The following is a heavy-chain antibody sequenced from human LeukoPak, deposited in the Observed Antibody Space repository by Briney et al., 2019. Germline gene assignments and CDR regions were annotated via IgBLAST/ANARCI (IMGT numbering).Heavy chain of an antibody. CDR3: ARGRSSSWYRGWGNWFDP. CDR1: GGTFSSYA. Sequence: ASVKVSCKASGGTFSSYAISWVRQAPGQGLEWMGGIIPIFGTANYARKFQGRVTITADESTSTAYMELSSLRSEDTAVYYCARGRSSSWYRGWGNWFDPWGQGTLVTVSS. D-gene: IGHD6-13*01. J-gene: IGHJ5*02. CDR2: IIPIFGTA. V-gene: IGHV1-69*13.